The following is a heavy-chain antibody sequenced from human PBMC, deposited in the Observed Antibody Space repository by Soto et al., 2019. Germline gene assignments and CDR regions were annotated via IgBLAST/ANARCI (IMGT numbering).Heavy chain of an antibody. J-gene: IGHJ3*02. V-gene: IGHV3-23*01. CDR2: ISGSGGST. D-gene: IGHD3-16*01. CDR1: GFTFSSYA. Sequence: EVQLLESGGGLVQTGGSLRLSCAASGFTFSSYARSWVRQAPGKGLEWVSAISGSGGSTYYADSVKGRFTIARDNSKNTLYLQMNSLRAEDTAVYYCAKVEGGIGLPEAFDIWGQGTMVTVSS. CDR3: AKVEGGIGLPEAFDI.